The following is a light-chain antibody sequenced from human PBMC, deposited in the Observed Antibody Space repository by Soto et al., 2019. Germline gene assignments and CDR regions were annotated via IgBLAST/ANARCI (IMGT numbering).Light chain of an antibody. J-gene: IGLJ2*01. CDR1: SSNIGGNS. V-gene: IGLV1-51*01. Sequence: QSVMSQPPSVSAAPGQRVTISCSGSSSNIGGNSVSWYQQLPGTAPKLLIYDDDQRPSGIPDRFSGSKSGNTASLTISGLQAEDEADYYCSSYTSSTTLVVFGGGTKLTVL. CDR3: SSYTSSTTLVV. CDR2: DDD.